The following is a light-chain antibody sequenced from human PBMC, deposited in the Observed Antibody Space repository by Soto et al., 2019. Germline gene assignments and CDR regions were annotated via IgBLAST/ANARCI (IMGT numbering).Light chain of an antibody. Sequence: QSALTQPPSASGCPGQSVAISCAGTSSDAANYNSVSWYQQHPGKAPTLIIYEVSERPSGVPDRFSGSKSGNTASLTVSGLQAEDEADYYCSSYAGSNIVLFGGGTKLTVL. V-gene: IGLV2-8*01. CDR1: SSDAANYNS. CDR2: EVS. CDR3: SSYAGSNIVL. J-gene: IGLJ2*01.